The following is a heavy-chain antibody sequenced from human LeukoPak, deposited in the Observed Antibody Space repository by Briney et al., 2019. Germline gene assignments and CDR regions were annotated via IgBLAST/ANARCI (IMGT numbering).Heavy chain of an antibody. CDR1: GFTFSSYG. CDR2: IRYDGSNK. CDR3: AKDHCSSTSCRLGTFDY. V-gene: IGHV3-30*02. Sequence: GGSLRLSCAASGFTFSSYGMHWVRQAPGKGLKWVAFIRYDGSNKYYADSVKGRFTISRDNSKNTLYLQMNSLRAEDTAVYYCAKDHCSSTSCRLGTFDYWGQGTLVTVSS. D-gene: IGHD2-2*01. J-gene: IGHJ4*02.